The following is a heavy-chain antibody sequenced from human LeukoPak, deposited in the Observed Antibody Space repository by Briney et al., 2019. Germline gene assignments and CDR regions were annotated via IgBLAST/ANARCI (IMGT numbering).Heavy chain of an antibody. V-gene: IGHV1-2*02. D-gene: IGHD6-19*01. CDR1: RYTFTGYY. J-gene: IGHJ5*02. Sequence: GASVKVSCKASRYTFTGYYMHWVRQAPGQGLEWMGWINPNSGDTNYAQKFQGRVTMTRDTSITTVYMELSRLRSDDTAVHFCASGWSITGWYNNWFDPWGQGTLVTVSS. CDR3: ASGWSITGWYNNWFDP. CDR2: INPNSGDT.